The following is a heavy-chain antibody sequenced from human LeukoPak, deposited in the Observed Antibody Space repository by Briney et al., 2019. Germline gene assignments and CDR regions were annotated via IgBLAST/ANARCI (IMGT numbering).Heavy chain of an antibody. Sequence: SVKVSCKASGGTFSSYAISWVRQAPGQGLEWMGGIIPIFGTANYAQKFQGRVTITADESTSAAYMELSSLRSEDTAVYYCARHRSGWYRFDYWGQEPWSPSPQ. CDR1: GGTFSSYA. CDR2: IIPIFGTA. J-gene: IGHJ4*01. CDR3: ARHRSGWYRFDY. D-gene: IGHD6-19*01. V-gene: IGHV1-69*01.